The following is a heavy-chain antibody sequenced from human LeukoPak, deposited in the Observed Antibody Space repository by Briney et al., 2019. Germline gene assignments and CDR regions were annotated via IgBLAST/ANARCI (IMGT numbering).Heavy chain of an antibody. CDR2: ISSSSSYI. Sequence: GGSLRLSCAASGFTFSSYSMNWVRQAPGKGLEWVSSISSSSSYIYYADSVKGRFTISRDNAKNSLYLQMNSLRAEDTAVYHCARDLTARTPVFDYWGQGTLVTVSS. V-gene: IGHV3-21*01. J-gene: IGHJ4*02. CDR3: ARDLTARTPVFDY. CDR1: GFTFSSYS. D-gene: IGHD1-14*01.